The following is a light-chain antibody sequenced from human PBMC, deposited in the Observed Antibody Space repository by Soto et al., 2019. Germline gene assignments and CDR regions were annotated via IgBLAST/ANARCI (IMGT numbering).Light chain of an antibody. CDR3: QQNNNRAIT. CDR2: AAS. V-gene: IGKV3-15*01. CDR1: QTVSSY. J-gene: IGKJ5*01. Sequence: EMGMTQSPATLCVSTGGRATLSGRASQTVSSYLAWYQQKPGQAPSLLVYAASTRATGIPARFSGSGSGTNFTLTISSLQAEDFAVYYCQQNNNRAITFGQGTRLEIK.